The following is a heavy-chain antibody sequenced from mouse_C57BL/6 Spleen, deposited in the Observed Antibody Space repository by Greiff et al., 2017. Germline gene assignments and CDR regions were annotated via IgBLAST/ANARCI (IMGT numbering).Heavy chain of an antibody. CDR3: ARDWDGAY. D-gene: IGHD4-1*01. V-gene: IGHV5-4*01. CDR2: ISDGGSYT. Sequence: VQLVESGGGLVKPGGSLKLSCAASGFTFSSYAMSWVRQTPEKRLEWVATISDGGSYTYYPDNVKGRFTISRDNAKNNLYLQMSHLKSEDTAMYYCARDWDGAYWGQGTLVTVSA. CDR1: GFTFSSYA. J-gene: IGHJ3*01.